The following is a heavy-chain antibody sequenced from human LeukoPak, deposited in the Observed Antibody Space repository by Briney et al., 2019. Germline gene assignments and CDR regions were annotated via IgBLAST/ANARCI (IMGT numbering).Heavy chain of an antibody. V-gene: IGHV4-34*01. CDR3: AAVSSTSSEYFQH. D-gene: IGHD2-2*01. CDR1: GGSFSGYY. J-gene: IGHJ1*01. CDR2: INHSGIT. Sequence: SETLSLTCAVYGGSFSGYYWSWIRRPPGKGLEWIGEINHSGITNYYPSLKSRVTISVDTSKNQFSLKLSSVTAADTAVYYCAAVSSTSSEYFQHWGQGTLVTVSS.